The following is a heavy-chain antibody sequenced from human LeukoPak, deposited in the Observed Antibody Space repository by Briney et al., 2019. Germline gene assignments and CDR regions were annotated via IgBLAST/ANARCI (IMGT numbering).Heavy chain of an antibody. CDR3: ARDSRNYYDSSGRYYFDY. CDR2: IYTSGST. Sequence: SETLSLTCTVSGGSISGYYWNWIRQTAGKGLEWIGRIYTSGSTNYNPSLKSRVTISVDTSKNQFSLKLNSVTAADTAVYYCARDSRNYYDSSGRYYFDYWGQGTLVTVSS. J-gene: IGHJ4*02. CDR1: GGSISGYY. D-gene: IGHD3-22*01. V-gene: IGHV4-4*07.